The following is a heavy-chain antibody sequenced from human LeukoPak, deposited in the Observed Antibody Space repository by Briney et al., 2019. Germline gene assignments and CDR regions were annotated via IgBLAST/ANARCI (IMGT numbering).Heavy chain of an antibody. CDR1: GFTFSSYV. D-gene: IGHD6-6*01. CDR3: ASSSIAAPRGFDP. V-gene: IGHV3-21*01. Sequence: GGSLRLSCAASGFTFSSYVMSWVRQAPGKGLEWVSSISSSSSYIYYADSVKGRFTISRDNAKNSLYLQMNSLRAEDTAVYYCASSSIAAPRGFDPWGQGTLVTVSS. CDR2: ISSSSSYI. J-gene: IGHJ5*02.